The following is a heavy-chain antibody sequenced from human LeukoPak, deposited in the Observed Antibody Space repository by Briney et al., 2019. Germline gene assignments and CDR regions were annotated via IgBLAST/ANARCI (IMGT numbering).Heavy chain of an antibody. Sequence: AASAKVSCKASGYTFTSYGISWVRQAPGQWLEWMGWINTNTGNPTYAQGFTGRFVFSLDTSVSTAYLQISSLKAEDTAVYYCASSAFGELLPVDYWGQGTLVTVSS. CDR2: INTNTGNP. CDR1: GYTFTSYG. J-gene: IGHJ4*02. D-gene: IGHD3-10*01. V-gene: IGHV7-4-1*02. CDR3: ASSAFGELLPVDY.